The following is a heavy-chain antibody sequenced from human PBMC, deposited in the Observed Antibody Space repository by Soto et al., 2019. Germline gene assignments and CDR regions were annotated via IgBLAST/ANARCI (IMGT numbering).Heavy chain of an antibody. CDR1: GFTVSSNY. V-gene: IGHV3-66*01. J-gene: IGHJ6*02. D-gene: IGHD1-26*01. Sequence: EVQLVESGGGLVQPGGSLRLSCAASGFTVSSNYMSWVRQAPGKGLEWVSVIYSGGSTYYADSVKGRFTISRDNSQNTLYLQMISMRAEDTAVYYWARERSPTGMDVWGQGTTVTVS. CDR2: IYSGGST. CDR3: ARERSPTGMDV.